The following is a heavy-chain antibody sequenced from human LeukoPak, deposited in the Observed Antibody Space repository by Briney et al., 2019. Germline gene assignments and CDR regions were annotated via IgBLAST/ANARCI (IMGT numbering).Heavy chain of an antibody. D-gene: IGHD3-22*01. V-gene: IGHV1-2*02. CDR3: ARAPKRDYYDSTDYEGPDY. J-gene: IGHJ4*02. Sequence: GASVKVSCKASGYTFTGYYMHWVRQAPGQGLEWMGWINPNSGGTNYAQKFQGRVTMTRDTSISTAYMELSRLRSDDTAVYYCARAPKRDYYDSTDYEGPDYWGQGTLVTVSS. CDR1: GYTFTGYY. CDR2: INPNSGGT.